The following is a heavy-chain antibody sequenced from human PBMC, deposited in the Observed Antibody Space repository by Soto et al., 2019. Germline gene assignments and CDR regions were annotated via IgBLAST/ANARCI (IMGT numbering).Heavy chain of an antibody. D-gene: IGHD1-26*01. Sequence: PGESLKISCKGSGYSFTSYWIGWVRQMPGKGLEWMGIIYPGDSDTRYSPSFQGQVTISADKSISTAYLQWSSLKASDTAMYYCARSGVVGARLGYYYYGMDVWGQGTTVTVSS. CDR3: ARSGVVGARLGYYYYGMDV. J-gene: IGHJ6*02. V-gene: IGHV5-51*01. CDR2: IYPGDSDT. CDR1: GYSFTSYW.